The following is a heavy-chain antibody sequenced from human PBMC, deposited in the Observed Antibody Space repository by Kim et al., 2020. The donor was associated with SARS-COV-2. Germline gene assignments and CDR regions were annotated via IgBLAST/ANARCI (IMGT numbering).Heavy chain of an antibody. CDR1: GFTFSSYE. D-gene: IGHD3-16*02. J-gene: IGHJ5*02. CDR3: ARDDYVWGSYRYGSYNWFDP. CDR2: ISSSGSTI. Sequence: GGSLRLSCAASGFTFSSYEMNWVRQAPGKGLEWVSYISSSGSTIYYADSVKGRFTISRDNAKNSLYLQMNSLRAEDTAVYCCARDDYVWGSYRYGSYNWFDPWGQGTLVTVSS. V-gene: IGHV3-48*03.